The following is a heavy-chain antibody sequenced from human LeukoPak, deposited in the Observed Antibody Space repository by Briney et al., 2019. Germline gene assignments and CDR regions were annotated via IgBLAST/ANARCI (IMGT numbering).Heavy chain of an antibody. CDR2: ISAYNGDT. Sequence: ASVKVSCKASGYTFTSYGISWVRQAPGQGLEWMGWISAYNGDTNYAQKLQGRATMTTDTSTSTAYMELRSLRSDDTAVYYCARGRFVDTAMVRLDAFDIWGQGTMVTVSS. J-gene: IGHJ3*02. CDR3: ARGRFVDTAMVRLDAFDI. D-gene: IGHD5-18*01. CDR1: GYTFTSYG. V-gene: IGHV1-18*04.